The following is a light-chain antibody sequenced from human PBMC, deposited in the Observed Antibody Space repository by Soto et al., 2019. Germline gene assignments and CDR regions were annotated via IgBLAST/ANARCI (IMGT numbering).Light chain of an antibody. CDR1: QSVLYSSNNKNY. V-gene: IGKV4-1*01. CDR2: WAS. J-gene: IGKJ2*01. Sequence: DIVMTQSPDSLAVSLGERATINCKSSQSVLYSSNNKNYLAWYQQKPGQPPKLLIYWASTRESGVPDRFSGSESGTDFTLTISNLQAEYVAVYYCQQYYSTLHTFGQGTKLEIK. CDR3: QQYYSTLHT.